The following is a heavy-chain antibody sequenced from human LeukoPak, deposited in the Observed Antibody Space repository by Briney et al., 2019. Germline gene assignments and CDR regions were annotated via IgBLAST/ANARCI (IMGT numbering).Heavy chain of an antibody. V-gene: IGHV4-59*08. CDR1: GGSISSYY. Sequence: PSETLSLTCTVSGGSISSYYWSWIRQPPGKGLEWIGYIYYSGSTNYNPSLKSRVTISVDTSKNQFSLKLSSVTAADTAVYYCARPHARSYDILTGYYWEEAFDIWGQGTMVTVSS. D-gene: IGHD3-9*01. CDR2: IYYSGST. CDR3: ARPHARSYDILTGYYWEEAFDI. J-gene: IGHJ3*02.